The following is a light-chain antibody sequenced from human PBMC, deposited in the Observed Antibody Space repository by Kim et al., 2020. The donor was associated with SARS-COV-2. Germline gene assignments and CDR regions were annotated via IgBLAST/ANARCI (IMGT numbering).Light chain of an antibody. CDR3: QQYGSSSYT. V-gene: IGKV3-20*01. CDR2: CAS. CDR1: QSVSSSY. J-gene: IGKJ2*01. Sequence: LSPGERSTLSCRSSQSVSSSYSAWYQQKPGQAPRLLIYCASSSATGIPDRFSGSGSGTDFTLTISRLEPEDFAVYYCQQYGSSSYTFGQGTKLEI.